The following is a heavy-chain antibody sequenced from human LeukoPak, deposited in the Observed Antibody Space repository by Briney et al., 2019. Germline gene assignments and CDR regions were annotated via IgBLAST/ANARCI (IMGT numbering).Heavy chain of an antibody. CDR3: ARDRRYEYYFDY. CDR1: GFTFDDHG. V-gene: IGHV3-20*04. J-gene: IGHJ4*02. Sequence: GGSLRLSCAASGFTFDDHGMSWVRQAPGKGLEWVSGIKWDGGRTGYADSVKGRFTISRDNAKNSVYLQMNSLRAEDTAVYYCARDRRYEYYFDYWGQGTLVTVSS. D-gene: IGHD2-2*01. CDR2: IKWDGGRT.